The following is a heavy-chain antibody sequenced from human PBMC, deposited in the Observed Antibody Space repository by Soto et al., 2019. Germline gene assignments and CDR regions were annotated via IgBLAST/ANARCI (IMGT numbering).Heavy chain of an antibody. CDR1: GYSFSNFW. D-gene: IGHD2-2*01. Sequence: PGESLKISCKGSGYSFSNFWIGWVRQMPGKGLEWMGIIYPGDSDTRYSPSLKGQVTMSADNSISTAYLQWSSLKASDSAMYHCARQSSYSTSSFDPWGQGTLVTVSS. J-gene: IGHJ5*02. V-gene: IGHV5-51*01. CDR2: IYPGDSDT. CDR3: ARQSSYSTSSFDP.